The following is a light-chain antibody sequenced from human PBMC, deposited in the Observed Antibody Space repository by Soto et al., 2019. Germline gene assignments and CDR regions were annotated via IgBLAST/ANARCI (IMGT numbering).Light chain of an antibody. CDR3: SSYSSSSPVV. V-gene: IGLV2-14*01. J-gene: IGLJ2*01. CDR1: SSDVGGYNY. CDR2: DVS. Sequence: QSALTQPASVSGSPGQSITIACTGTSSDVGGYNYVSWYQQHPGKDPKLMIYDVSNRPSGVSNRFSGSKSGSTASLTISGLQAEDEADYYCSSYSSSSPVVFGRGTKLTVL.